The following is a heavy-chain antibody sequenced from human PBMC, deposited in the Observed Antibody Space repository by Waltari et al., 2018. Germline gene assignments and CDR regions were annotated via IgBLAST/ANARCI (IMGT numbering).Heavy chain of an antibody. D-gene: IGHD6-13*01. J-gene: IGHJ6*03. CDR3: AKEGVDGSSWVGPYYYYYMDV. CDR2: IYSGGSST. V-gene: IGHV3-23*03. Sequence: EVQLLESGGGLVQPGGSLRLSCAASGFTFSSYAMSWVRQAPGKGLEWVSVIYSGGSSTYYADSVKGRFTISRDNSKNTLYLQMNSLRAEDTAVYYCAKEGVDGSSWVGPYYYYYMDVWGKGTTVTVSS. CDR1: GFTFSSYA.